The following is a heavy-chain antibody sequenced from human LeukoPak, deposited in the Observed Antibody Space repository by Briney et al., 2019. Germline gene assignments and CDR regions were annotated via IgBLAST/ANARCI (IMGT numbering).Heavy chain of an antibody. CDR2: ISYSGST. CDR3: ARVLSRSWYFDY. Sequence: PSQTLSLTCTVSGGSISSGDYYWSWIRQPPGKGLESIGYISYSGSTNYNPSLKSRVIMSVDTSKNQFSLKLSSMTAADTAVYYCARVLSRSWYFDYWGQGTLVTVSS. D-gene: IGHD6-13*01. CDR1: GGSISSGDYY. J-gene: IGHJ4*02. V-gene: IGHV4-30-4*01.